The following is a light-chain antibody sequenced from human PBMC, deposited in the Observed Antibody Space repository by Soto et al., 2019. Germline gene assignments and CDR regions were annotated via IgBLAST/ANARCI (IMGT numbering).Light chain of an antibody. CDR1: QSITNNY. J-gene: IGKJ1*01. CDR3: QHYGRSPRT. Sequence: EIVLTQSPGTLSFSPGERATLSCRASQSITNNYLAWYQQKAGQVPRLLLYGASTRPTGIPDRFSGSGSGTDFTLTITRLEPYDFAVYYCQHYGRSPRTFGQGPNLDIK. V-gene: IGKV3-20*01. CDR2: GAS.